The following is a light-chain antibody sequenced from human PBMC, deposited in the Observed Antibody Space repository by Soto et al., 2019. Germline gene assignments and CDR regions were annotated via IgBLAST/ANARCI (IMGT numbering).Light chain of an antibody. CDR2: KAS. CDR3: QQFNSYPPT. V-gene: IGKV1-5*03. CDR1: QTISNW. J-gene: IGKJ4*01. Sequence: IQMTQSPSTLSASVGDRVTITCRASQTISNWLAWYQQKPGKAPKLLIYKASTLESGVSSRFSGSGSGTEFTLTISSLQPEDFATYYCQQFNSYPPTFGGGTKVDIK.